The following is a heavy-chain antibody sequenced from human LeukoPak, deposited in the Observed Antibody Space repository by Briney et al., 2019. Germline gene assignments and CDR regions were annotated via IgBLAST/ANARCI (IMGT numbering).Heavy chain of an antibody. V-gene: IGHV3-21*01. CDR3: ARESIAAADNFDY. CDR1: GFPFSSYE. CDR2: ISSSSSYI. J-gene: IGHJ4*02. D-gene: IGHD6-13*01. Sequence: GGSLRLSCAASGFPFSSYEMNWVRQAPGKGLEWVSSISSSSSYIYYADSVKGRFTISRDNAKNSLYLQMNSLRAEDTAVYYCARESIAAADNFDYWGQGTLVTVSS.